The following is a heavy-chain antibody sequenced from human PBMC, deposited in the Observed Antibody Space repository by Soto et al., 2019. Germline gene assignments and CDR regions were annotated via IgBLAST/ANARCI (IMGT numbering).Heavy chain of an antibody. CDR3: AHTYETSWRNFGY. CDR1: GFSLRTSGVG. CDR2: IYWDNDK. Sequence: QITLKESGPTLVKPTQTLTLTCTFSGFSLRTSGVGVGWIRQPPGKALEWLALIYWDNDKPYSPSLRSRLTITKDTSKDQVVLTVANVDPVDTATYYCAHTYETSWRNFGYWAQGILVTVSS. J-gene: IGHJ4*02. V-gene: IGHV2-5*02. D-gene: IGHD3-22*01.